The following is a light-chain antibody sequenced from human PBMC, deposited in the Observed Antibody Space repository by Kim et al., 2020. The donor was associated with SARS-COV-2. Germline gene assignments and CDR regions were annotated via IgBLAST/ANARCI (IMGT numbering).Light chain of an antibody. J-gene: IGLJ3*02. CDR3: SAWDSSLNTWM. Sequence: SQTDTLTCTGNNNNVGDQGTAWLQQHQGHPPKLLSFRNNNRPSGISERFSASTSGNTASLTITGLQPEDEADYYCSAWDSSLNTWMFGGGTQLTVL. V-gene: IGLV10-54*01. CDR1: NNNVGDQG. CDR2: RNN.